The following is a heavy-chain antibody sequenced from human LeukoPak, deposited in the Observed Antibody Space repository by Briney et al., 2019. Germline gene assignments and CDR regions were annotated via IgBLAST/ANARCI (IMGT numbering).Heavy chain of an antibody. CDR3: ARDQEGFDY. J-gene: IGHJ4*02. CDR1: GYTFTSNY. V-gene: IGHV1-46*01. Sequence: ASVKVSCKASGYTFTSNYLHWVRQAPGQGLEWMGMIYPRDGSTSYAQKFQGRVTVTRDTSTSTVHMELSGLRSEDTAVYYCARDQEGFDYWGQGTLVTVSS. CDR2: IYPRDGST.